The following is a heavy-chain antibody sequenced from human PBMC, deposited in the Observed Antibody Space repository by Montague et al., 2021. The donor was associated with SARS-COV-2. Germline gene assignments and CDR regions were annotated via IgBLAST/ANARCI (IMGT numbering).Heavy chain of an antibody. J-gene: IGHJ5*02. CDR3: AREKMASITNFGVVMHDRRFDP. CDR1: GGSISSSSYY. Sequence: SETLSLTCTVSGGSISSSSYYWCWIRQPPGKVLEWIGNIYYSGSTYYKSPLKSRVTISVDTSKNQFSLKLGSVTAADTAVYYCAREKMASITNFGVVMHDRRFDPWGQGTLVTVSS. D-gene: IGHD3-3*01. CDR2: IYYSGST. V-gene: IGHV4-39*02.